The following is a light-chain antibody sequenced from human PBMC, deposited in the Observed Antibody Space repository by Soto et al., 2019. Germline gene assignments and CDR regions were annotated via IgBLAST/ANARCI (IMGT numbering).Light chain of an antibody. V-gene: IGKV1-5*01. J-gene: IGKJ1*01. Sequence: DIQMTQSPSTLSASVGDRVTITCQASQTIDSWLAWYQQKPGKAPKLLIFDASNFESGIPSRFSGSGSGTEFTLTITSLQPDDFVTYYCQQYKSYSWSFGQGTNVEIK. CDR3: QQYKSYSWS. CDR1: QTIDSW. CDR2: DAS.